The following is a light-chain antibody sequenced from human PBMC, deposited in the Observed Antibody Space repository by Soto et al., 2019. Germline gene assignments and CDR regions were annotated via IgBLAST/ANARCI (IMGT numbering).Light chain of an antibody. CDR3: QVWDSSSDHVI. J-gene: IGLJ2*01. Sequence: SYELTQPPSVSVAPGKTASITCGGDNLGSKSVHWYQQKPGQAPVLVIYYDDERPSGIPERFSAYNSGNTATLTISRVEAGYEAEYCCQVWDSSSDHVIFGGGTKLTVL. V-gene: IGLV3-21*04. CDR1: NLGSKS. CDR2: YDD.